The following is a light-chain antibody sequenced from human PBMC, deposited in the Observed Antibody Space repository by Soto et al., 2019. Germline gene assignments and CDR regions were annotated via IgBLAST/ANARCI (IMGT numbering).Light chain of an antibody. V-gene: IGLV1-51*01. CDR2: DDN. J-gene: IGLJ2*01. CDR3: GTWDESLGAGV. Sequence: QPASVSATPGEKVTISCSGRGSNIGRNYVSWYRQLPGTAPQLLIYDDNKRHSGVPDRLSGSRYGTSASLAIAGLQPGDEADYYCGTWDESLGAGVFGGGTKLTVL. CDR1: GSNIGRNY.